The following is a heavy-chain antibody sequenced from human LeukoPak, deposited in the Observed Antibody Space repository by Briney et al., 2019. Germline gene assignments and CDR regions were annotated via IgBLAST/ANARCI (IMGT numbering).Heavy chain of an antibody. D-gene: IGHD3-10*01. CDR2: IKPNSGGT. V-gene: IGHV1-2*02. Sequence: ASLRVSCKPSGFTFTGYHIHWVPQAPGQRVGWMGLIKPNSGGTNYTQKSQGRVTFTRDTSISTAYIDLSSLRSDDTALYYCARVASGHNYGSWFDPWGQGTLVTVSS. CDR1: GFTFTGYH. CDR3: ARVASGHNYGSWFDP. J-gene: IGHJ5*02.